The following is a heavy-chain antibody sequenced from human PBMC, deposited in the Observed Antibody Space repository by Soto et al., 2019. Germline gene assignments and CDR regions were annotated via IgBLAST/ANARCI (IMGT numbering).Heavy chain of an antibody. CDR3: AKTYSGDSNDAFGI. V-gene: IGHV5-51*01. CDR2: IYPGDSDT. Sequence: PGESLKISCTGSGYRFTNFWIGWVRQMPGKGLEWMGIIYPGDSDTTYGPSFEGQVTFSADRSTSTAYLEWSSLRASDTAMYYCAKTYSGDSNDAFGIWGQGTLVTVSS. J-gene: IGHJ3*02. CDR1: GYRFTNFW. D-gene: IGHD1-26*01.